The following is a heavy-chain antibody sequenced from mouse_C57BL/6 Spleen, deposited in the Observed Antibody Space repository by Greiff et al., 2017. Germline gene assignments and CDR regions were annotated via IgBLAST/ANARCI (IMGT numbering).Heavy chain of an antibody. J-gene: IGHJ4*01. D-gene: IGHD2-1*01. V-gene: IGHV5-17*01. CDR2: ISSGSSTI. CDR1: GFTFSDYG. CDR3: ARDYYGNYAMDY. Sequence: EVMLVESGGGLVKPGGSLKLSCAASGFTFSDYGMHWVRQAPEKGLEWVAYISSGSSTIYYADTVKGRFTISRDNAKNTLFLQMTSLRSEDTAMYYCARDYYGNYAMDYWGQGTSVTVSS.